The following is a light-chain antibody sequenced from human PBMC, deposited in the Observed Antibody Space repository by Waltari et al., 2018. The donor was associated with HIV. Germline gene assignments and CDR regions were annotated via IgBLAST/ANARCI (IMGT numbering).Light chain of an antibody. J-gene: IGKJ1*01. V-gene: IGKV3-20*01. Sequence: EIVLTQSPGTLSLSPGERATLSCRASQCVPASTSLAWYQQRPGQAPRFLIYGATSRATGIPDRFSGSGSGTDFSLSISRLEPEDFALYYCQQYGISPWTFGQGTKVEIK. CDR3: QQYGISPWT. CDR2: GAT. CDR1: QCVPASTS.